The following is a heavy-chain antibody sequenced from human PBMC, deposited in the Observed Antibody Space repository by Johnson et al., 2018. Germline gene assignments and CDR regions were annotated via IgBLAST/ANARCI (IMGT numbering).Heavy chain of an antibody. CDR2: IYEDGST. Sequence: QVQLQESGPGLVKPSETLSLICTVSGVSLSLHQWDLIRQAPGKGLEWIGVIYEDGSTNYNPSLKSPVTISVDRSKNQFSLKLTSATAADTAVYYCARESFSMRTGNDGFDLWGQGTKVNVSS. D-gene: IGHD2/OR15-2a*01. J-gene: IGHJ3*01. CDR1: GVSLSLHQ. V-gene: IGHV4-59*11. CDR3: ARESFSMRTGNDGFDL.